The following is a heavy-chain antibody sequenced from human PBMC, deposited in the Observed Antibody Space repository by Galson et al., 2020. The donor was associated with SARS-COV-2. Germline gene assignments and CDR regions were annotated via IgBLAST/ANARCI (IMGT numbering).Heavy chain of an antibody. V-gene: IGHV3-33*01. CDR3: ARDLMITFGGVSDAYYYGMDV. Sequence: GGSLRLSCAASGFTFSSYGMHWVRQAPGKGLEWVAVIWYDGSNKYYEDSVKGRFTISRDNSKNTLYLQMNSLRAEDTAVYYCARDLMITFGGVSDAYYYGMDVWGQGTTVTVSS. CDR2: IWYDGSNK. D-gene: IGHD3-16*01. J-gene: IGHJ6*02. CDR1: GFTFSSYG.